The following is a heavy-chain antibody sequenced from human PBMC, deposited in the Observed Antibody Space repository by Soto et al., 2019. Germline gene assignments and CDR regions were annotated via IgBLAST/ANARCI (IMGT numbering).Heavy chain of an antibody. V-gene: IGHV6-1*01. CDR1: GDSVSSNSAA. CDR3: ARGAVDYYDFWSGSNFDY. Sequence: SQTLSLTCAISGDSVSSNSAAWNWIRQSPSRGLEWLGRTYYRSKWYNDYAVSVKSRITINPDTSKNQFSLQLNSVTPEDTAVYYCARGAVDYYDFWSGSNFDYWGQGTLVTSPQ. CDR2: TYYRSKWYN. D-gene: IGHD3-3*01. J-gene: IGHJ4*02.